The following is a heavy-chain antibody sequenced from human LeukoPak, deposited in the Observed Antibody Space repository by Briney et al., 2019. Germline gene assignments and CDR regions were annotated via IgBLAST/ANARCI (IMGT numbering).Heavy chain of an antibody. CDR1: GYTFTSYY. CDR3: ARPGRGERGYAFDI. D-gene: IGHD1-26*01. CDR2: INPSGGST. Sequence: ASVKVSCKASGYTFTSYYMHWVRQAPGQGLEWMGIINPSGGSTSYAQKFQGRVTITTDESTSTAYMELSSLRSEDTAVYYCARPGRGERGYAFDIWGQGTMVTVSS. J-gene: IGHJ3*02. V-gene: IGHV1-46*01.